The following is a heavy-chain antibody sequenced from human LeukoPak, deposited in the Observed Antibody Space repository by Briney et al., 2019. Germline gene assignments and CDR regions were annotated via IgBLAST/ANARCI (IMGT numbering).Heavy chain of an antibody. Sequence: PGRSLRLSCAASGFTFSSYAMTWVRQAPGMGLEWVSTISGSGSSTYYADSVKGRFTVSRDNSKNTLYLQVSSLRAEDTALYYCAKQIYHDSSDYYRDKIFDYWGQGTLVTVSS. CDR1: GFTFSSYA. CDR2: ISGSGSST. J-gene: IGHJ4*02. V-gene: IGHV3-23*01. D-gene: IGHD3-22*01. CDR3: AKQIYHDSSDYYRDKIFDY.